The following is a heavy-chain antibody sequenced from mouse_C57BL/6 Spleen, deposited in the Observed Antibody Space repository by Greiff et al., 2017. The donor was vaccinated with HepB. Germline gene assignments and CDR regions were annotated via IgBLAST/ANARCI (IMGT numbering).Heavy chain of an antibody. D-gene: IGHD1-1*01. J-gene: IGHJ2*01. Sequence: QVQLQQSGAELVMPGASVKLSCKASGYTFTSYWMHWVKQRPGQGLEWIGEIDPSDSYTNYNQKFKGKSTLTVDKSSSTAYMQLSSLTSEDSAVDYCARGGTTVVEDFDYWGQGTTLTVSS. CDR1: GYTFTSYW. CDR2: IDPSDSYT. CDR3: ARGGTTVVEDFDY. V-gene: IGHV1-69*01.